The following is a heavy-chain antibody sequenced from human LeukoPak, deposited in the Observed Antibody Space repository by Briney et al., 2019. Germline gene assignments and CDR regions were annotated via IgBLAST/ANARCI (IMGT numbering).Heavy chain of an antibody. D-gene: IGHD3-22*01. CDR3: ARDVAMSYYDSSGPPGYFDY. CDR2: IKQDGSEK. J-gene: IGHJ4*02. Sequence: GGSLRLSCAASGSTFSSYWMSWVRQAPGKGLEWVANIKQDGSEKYYVDSVKGRFTISRDNAKNSLYLQMNSLRAEDTAVYYCARDVAMSYYDSSGPPGYFDYWGQGTLVTVSS. V-gene: IGHV3-7*01. CDR1: GSTFSSYW.